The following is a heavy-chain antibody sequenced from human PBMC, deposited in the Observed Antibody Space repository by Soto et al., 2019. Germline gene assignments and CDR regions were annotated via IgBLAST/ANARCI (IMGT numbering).Heavy chain of an antibody. Sequence: ASVKVSCKASGYTFTSYAMQWVRQAPGQRLEWMGWINAGNGNTKYSRKFQGRVTITRDTSASTAYMELSSLRSEDTAVYYCARGRYSGSYFDYWGQGTLVTVSS. CDR3: ARGRYSGSYFDY. D-gene: IGHD1-26*01. CDR2: INAGNGNT. J-gene: IGHJ4*02. V-gene: IGHV1-3*01. CDR1: GYTFTSYA.